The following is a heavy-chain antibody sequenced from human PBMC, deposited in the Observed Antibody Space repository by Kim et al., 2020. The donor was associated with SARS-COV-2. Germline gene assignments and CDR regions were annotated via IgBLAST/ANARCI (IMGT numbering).Heavy chain of an antibody. CDR2: ISYDVSNQ. V-gene: IGHV3-30*18. CDR1: GFTFSTCG. Sequence: WGSLRLSCVASGFTFSTCGMHWVRQSPGKGLDRVAIISYDVSNQYADSVKGRFPISRDNSKNTAHLQMNSLRLEDPAVYYCPQKFSDHNSFDYCGQGSLV. J-gene: IGHJ4*02. CDR3: PQKFSDHNSFDY. D-gene: IGHD1-20*01.